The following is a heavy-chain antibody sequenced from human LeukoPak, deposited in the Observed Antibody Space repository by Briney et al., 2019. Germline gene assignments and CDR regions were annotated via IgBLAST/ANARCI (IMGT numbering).Heavy chain of an antibody. Sequence: SETLSLTCTVSSGSISSGGYYWSWIRQPPGKGLEWIGEINHSGSTNYNPSLKSRVTISVDTSKNQFSLKLSSVTAADTAVYYCARLNNYDFWSGPLWGQNWFDPWGQGTLVTVSS. CDR3: ARLNNYDFWSGPLWGQNWFDP. V-gene: IGHV4-39*07. D-gene: IGHD3-3*01. CDR2: INHSGST. J-gene: IGHJ5*02. CDR1: SGSISSGGYY.